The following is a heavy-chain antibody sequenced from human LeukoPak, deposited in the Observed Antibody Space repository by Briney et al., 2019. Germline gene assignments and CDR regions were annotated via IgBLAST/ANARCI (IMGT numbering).Heavy chain of an antibody. V-gene: IGHV3-11*06. CDR1: GFTFSDYY. CDR2: ISWDSSYT. CDR3: AREGYYDSSGYTDY. J-gene: IGHJ4*02. D-gene: IGHD3-22*01. Sequence: GGSLRLSCAASGFTFSDYYMSWIRQAPGRGLEWVSYISWDSSYTSYADSVQGRFTISRDNAKNSLYLQMNSLTAEDTAVYYCAREGYYDSSGYTDYWGQGTLVTVSS.